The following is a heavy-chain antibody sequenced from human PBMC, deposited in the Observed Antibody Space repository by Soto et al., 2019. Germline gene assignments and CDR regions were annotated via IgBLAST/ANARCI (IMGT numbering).Heavy chain of an antibody. CDR1: GDTVSSNSVA. J-gene: IGHJ6*02. CDR2: TYYRSRWYS. V-gene: IGHV6-1*01. D-gene: IGHD2-15*01. Sequence: SQTLSLTCVGSGDTVSSNSVAWNWVRQSPSRGLEWLGRTYYRSRWYSDYAVSVRSRIDINADTSKNQVSLQLNSVTPEDTAVYYCARSEEDSHHSYYGMDVWGQGTTVTLSS. CDR3: ARSEEDSHHSYYGMDV.